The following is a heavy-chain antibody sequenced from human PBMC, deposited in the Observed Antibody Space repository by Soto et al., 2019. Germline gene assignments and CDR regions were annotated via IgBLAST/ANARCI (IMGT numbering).Heavy chain of an antibody. V-gene: IGHV3-53*01. CDR3: ARDSVAGGYYYYYGMDV. CDR2: IHSGGST. J-gene: IGHJ6*02. D-gene: IGHD3-16*01. CDR1: GFTVSSNY. Sequence: PGGSLRLSCAASGFTVSSNYMSWVRQAPGKGLEWVLIIHSGGSTYYADFVKGRFTISRDNSKNTLYLQMYSLRAEDTAVYYCARDSVAGGYYYYYGMDVWGQGTTVTVSS.